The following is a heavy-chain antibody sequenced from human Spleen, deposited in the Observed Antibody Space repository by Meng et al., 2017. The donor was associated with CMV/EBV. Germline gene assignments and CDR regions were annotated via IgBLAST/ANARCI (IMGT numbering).Heavy chain of an antibody. CDR3: AKAVDYYGSGSYWGDY. Sequence: GGSLRLSCAASGFTLSSYAMSWVRQAPGKGLEWVSAISGSGSSTYYVDSVTGRFTISRDNSKNTVYLQMNSLRDGDTAVYYCAKAVDYYGSGSYWGDYWGQGTLVTVSS. CDR2: ISGSGSST. CDR1: GFTLSSYA. J-gene: IGHJ4*02. V-gene: IGHV3-23*01. D-gene: IGHD3-10*01.